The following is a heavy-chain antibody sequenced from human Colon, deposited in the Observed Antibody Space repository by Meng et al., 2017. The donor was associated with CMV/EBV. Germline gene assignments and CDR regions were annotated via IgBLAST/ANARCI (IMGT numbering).Heavy chain of an antibody. CDR3: TRDWNGGPKLNAFDI. J-gene: IGHJ3*02. D-gene: IGHD3-3*01. V-gene: IGHV3-21*01. CDR2: ISYDSGYI. CDR1: GFTFSTYS. Sequence: GGSLRLSCAASGFTFSTYSMNWVRQAPGKGLEWVSSISYDSGYIYYADSVKGLFTITRDNAKKSLFLQMSSLRAEDTALYYCTRDWNGGPKLNAFDIWGQGTVVTV.